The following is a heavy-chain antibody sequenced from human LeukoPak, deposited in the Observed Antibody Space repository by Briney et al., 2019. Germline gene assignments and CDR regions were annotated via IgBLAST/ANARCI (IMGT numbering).Heavy chain of an antibody. CDR1: GVTFSSYA. V-gene: IGHV3-53*01. J-gene: IGHJ4*02. CDR2: LYSDGTT. CDR3: ARAAYDSNGFTANHDY. D-gene: IGHD5-18*01. Sequence: GGSLRLSCAASGVTFSSYAMSWVRQAPGKGLEWVSVLYSDGTTYYADSVKGRFTISRDNSRNTLYLQMNNLRAEDTAVYYCARAAYDSNGFTANHDYWGQGTLVTVSS.